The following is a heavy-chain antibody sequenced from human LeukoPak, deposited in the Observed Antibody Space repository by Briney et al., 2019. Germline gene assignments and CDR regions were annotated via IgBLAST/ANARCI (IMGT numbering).Heavy chain of an antibody. D-gene: IGHD6-19*01. CDR1: GYSISSGYY. V-gene: IGHV4-38-2*02. CDR3: ARKETWGWGAFDI. Sequence: SETLSLTCTVSGYSISSGYYWGWIRQPAGKGLAWIGEIYHSGSTNYNPSLKSRVTISVDKSKNQFSLKLSSVTAADTAVYYCARKETWGWGAFDIWGQGTMVTVSS. J-gene: IGHJ3*02. CDR2: IYHSGST.